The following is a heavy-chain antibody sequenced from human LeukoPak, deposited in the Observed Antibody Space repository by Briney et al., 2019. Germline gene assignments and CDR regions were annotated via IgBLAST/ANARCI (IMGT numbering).Heavy chain of an antibody. Sequence: SETLSLTCTVSGGSISNYYWSWIRQPPGKGLEWIGYIYYTGSTNYNPSLKSRVTISVDTSKNQFSLKLGSVTAADTAVYYCARAVRDDFWSGYFYWGQGTPVTVSS. J-gene: IGHJ4*02. D-gene: IGHD3-3*01. V-gene: IGHV4-59*01. CDR3: ARAVRDDFWSGYFY. CDR2: IYYTGST. CDR1: GGSISNYY.